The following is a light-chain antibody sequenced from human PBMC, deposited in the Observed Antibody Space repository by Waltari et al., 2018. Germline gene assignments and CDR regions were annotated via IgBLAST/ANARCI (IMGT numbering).Light chain of an antibody. J-gene: IGKJ2*01. V-gene: IGKV3-15*01. CDR2: GAS. Sequence: DIVMTQSPATLSVSPGDRATPSCRASQSVSSNLVWYQQKPGQAPRLLIYGASTRATGIPARFSGSGSGTEFTLTISSLQSEDFAVYYCQQYNNWPPYTFGQGTKLEI. CDR1: QSVSSN. CDR3: QQYNNWPPYT.